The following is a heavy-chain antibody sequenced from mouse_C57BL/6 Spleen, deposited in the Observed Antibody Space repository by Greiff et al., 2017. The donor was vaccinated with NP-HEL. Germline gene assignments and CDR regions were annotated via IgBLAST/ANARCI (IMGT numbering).Heavy chain of an antibody. D-gene: IGHD1-1*01. CDR2: IDPEDGDT. CDR3: TTRYYGSTAMDY. J-gene: IGHJ4*01. V-gene: IGHV14-1*01. CDR1: GFNIKDYY. Sequence: EVKLMESGAELVRPGASVKLSCTASGFNIKDYYMHWVKQRPEQGLEWIGRIDPEDGDTEYAPKFQGKATMTADTSSNTAYLQLSSLTSEDTAVDYCTTRYYGSTAMDYWGQGTSVTVSS.